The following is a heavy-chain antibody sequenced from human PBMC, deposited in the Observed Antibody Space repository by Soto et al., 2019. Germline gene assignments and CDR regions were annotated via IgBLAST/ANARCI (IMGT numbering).Heavy chain of an antibody. J-gene: IGHJ5*02. CDR3: ARGAPNARSSKAARQDWFDP. CDR1: GGSISSGGYS. D-gene: IGHD6-6*01. Sequence: QLQLQESGSGLVKPSQTLSLTCAVSGGSISSGGYSWSWIRQPPGKGLEWIGYIYHSGSTYYNPSLKSRVPLSGSRAQNQFSLKLSSVTAAGPAVYYCARGAPNARSSKAARQDWFDPWGQGTLVTVSS. CDR2: IYHSGST. V-gene: IGHV4-30-2*01.